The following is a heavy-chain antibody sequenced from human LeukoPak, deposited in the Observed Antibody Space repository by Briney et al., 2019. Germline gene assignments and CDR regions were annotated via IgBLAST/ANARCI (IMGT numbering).Heavy chain of an antibody. CDR1: GGSIRTSSYY. Sequence: SETLSLTCTISGGSIRTSSYYWGWIRQPPGKGLEWIGSIFYSGSTYYNPSLKSRVTISVDTSKNQFSLNLSSVTAADTAVYYCARPATVTTSFWYFDLWGRGILVTVSS. J-gene: IGHJ2*01. D-gene: IGHD4-17*01. V-gene: IGHV4-39*01. CDR3: ARPATVTTSFWYFDL. CDR2: IFYSGST.